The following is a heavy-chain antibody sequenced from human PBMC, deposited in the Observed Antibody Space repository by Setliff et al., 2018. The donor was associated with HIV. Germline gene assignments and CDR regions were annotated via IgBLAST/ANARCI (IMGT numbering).Heavy chain of an antibody. V-gene: IGHV4-34*01. CDR1: GESFNTYF. J-gene: IGHJ4*02. CDR3: ARDNEQMAVPGAVFDY. D-gene: IGHD6-19*01. CDR2: INHSGST. Sequence: PSETLSLTCAVYGESFNTYFWSWIRQPPGKGLEWIGQINHSGSTNYNPSLKRRVTISVDTSKNQFSLKLDSVTAADTAVYYCARDNEQMAVPGAVFDYWGQGTLVTVSS.